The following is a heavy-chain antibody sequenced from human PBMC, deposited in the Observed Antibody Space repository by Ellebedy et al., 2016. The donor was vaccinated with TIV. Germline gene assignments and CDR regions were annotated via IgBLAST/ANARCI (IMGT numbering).Heavy chain of an antibody. D-gene: IGHD2-2*01. CDR3: ARLDSYAEVN. J-gene: IGHJ4*02. CDR1: GFTFSSYS. V-gene: IGHV3-48*02. Sequence: PGGSLRLSCAASGFTFSSYSMNWVRQAPGKGLEWVSYISSSGSTIYYADSVKARFSVSRDNAKNWLYLQMNSLRDEDTAVYYCARLDSYAEVNWGQGTLVTVSS. CDR2: ISSSGSTI.